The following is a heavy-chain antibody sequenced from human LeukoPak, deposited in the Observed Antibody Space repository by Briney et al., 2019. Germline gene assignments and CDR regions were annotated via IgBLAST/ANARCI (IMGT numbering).Heavy chain of an antibody. Sequence: GGSLRLSCVASGFTFISYSMNWVRPAPAKGLAWVSSISSSSSYIYYAASVKGRFTISRDNAKNSLYLQMNSLRAEDTAVYYCARDFHSSSWYWTFDYWGQGTLVTVSS. V-gene: IGHV3-21*01. CDR3: ARDFHSSSWYWTFDY. CDR2: ISSSSSYI. CDR1: GFTFISYS. D-gene: IGHD6-13*01. J-gene: IGHJ4*02.